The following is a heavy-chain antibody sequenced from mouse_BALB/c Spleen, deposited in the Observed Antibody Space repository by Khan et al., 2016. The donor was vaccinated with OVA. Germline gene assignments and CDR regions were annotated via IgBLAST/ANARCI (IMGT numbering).Heavy chain of an antibody. V-gene: IGHV1S135*01. Sequence: EVQLQQSGPELMKPGTSVKISCKASGYSFTTYYIHWVMQSHGKSLEWIGYIDPFSGDTTFNQKFKGKATLTVDKSSSTAYIHLSTLTYAEYAIDYCPRHGYVAWFTYWGQGTLVTVSA. CDR1: GYSFTTYY. CDR3: PRHGYVAWFTY. CDR2: IDPFSGDT. D-gene: IGHD2-2*01. J-gene: IGHJ3*01.